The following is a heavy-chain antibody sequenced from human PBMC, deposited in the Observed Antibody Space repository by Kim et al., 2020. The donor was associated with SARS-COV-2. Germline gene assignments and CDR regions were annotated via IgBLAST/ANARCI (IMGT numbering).Heavy chain of an antibody. J-gene: IGHJ3*02. CDR2: IIPIFGTA. Sequence: SVKVSCKASGGTFSSYAISWVRQAPGQGLEWMGGIIPIFGTANYAQKFQGRVTITADESTSTAYMELSSLRSEDTAVYYCARDVTTYCGGDCLFPSDAFDIWGQGTMVTVSS. D-gene: IGHD2-21*02. V-gene: IGHV1-69*13. CDR1: GGTFSSYA. CDR3: ARDVTTYCGGDCLFPSDAFDI.